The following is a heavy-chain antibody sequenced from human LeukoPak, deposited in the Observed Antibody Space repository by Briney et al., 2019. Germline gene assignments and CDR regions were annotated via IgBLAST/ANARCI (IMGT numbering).Heavy chain of an antibody. CDR3: ASLWELIGS. D-gene: IGHD3-10*01. V-gene: IGHV3-48*03. CDR1: GFTLSSYE. Sequence: GECLRLSFSASGFTLSSYEIDWVPQAPGKGLEWVSYISIDGKTINYADSVKGRFPISRDNAKNSVYLQMNSLRVEGTAIYYCASLWELIGSWGQGTLVTVSS. CDR2: ISIDGKTI. J-gene: IGHJ4*02.